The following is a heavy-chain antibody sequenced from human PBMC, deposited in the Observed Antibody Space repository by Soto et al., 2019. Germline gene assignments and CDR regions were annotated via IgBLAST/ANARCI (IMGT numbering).Heavy chain of an antibody. CDR2: IKSKTDGGTI. V-gene: IGHV3-15*01. J-gene: IGHJ1*01. D-gene: IGHD3-10*01. CDR3: AVHSTTWFRDYFQN. Sequence: EVQLEESGGDLVKPGGSLTLSCVASGFTFSDAWMSWVRQAPGKRLEWVGRIKSKTDGGTIDYAAPVKGRFTISRHDSRNRLYLEINSLKTEDTAVYYCAVHSTTWFRDYFQNWGQGTLVTVSS. CDR1: GFTFSDAW.